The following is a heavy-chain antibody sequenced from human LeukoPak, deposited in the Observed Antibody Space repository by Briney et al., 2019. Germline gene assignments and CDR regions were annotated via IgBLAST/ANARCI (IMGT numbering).Heavy chain of an antibody. D-gene: IGHD3-10*01. J-gene: IGHJ6*03. CDR3: AKAVTMVQGVIIGSYYYYMDV. CDR2: ISGSGGST. V-gene: IGHV3-23*01. Sequence: PGGSLRLSCAASGFTFSSYAMSWVRQAPGKGLEWVSTISGSGGSTYYADSVKGRFTISRDNSKNTLYLQMNSLRVEDTAVYYCAKAVTMVQGVIIGSYYYYMDVWGKGTTVTVSS. CDR1: GFTFSSYA.